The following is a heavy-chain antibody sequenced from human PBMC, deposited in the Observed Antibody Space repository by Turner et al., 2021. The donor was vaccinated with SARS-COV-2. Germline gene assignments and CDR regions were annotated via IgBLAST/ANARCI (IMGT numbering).Heavy chain of an antibody. Sequence: QVQLVESGGGVVQPGRSLRLSCAASGFTFSSYAMHWVRQAPGKGLEWVAIISYDGNNKYYADSVKGRFTISRDNSKNTLYLQMNSLRAEDTAVYYCARGLRGGYYYGMDVWGQGTKVTVSS. D-gene: IGHD3-16*01. CDR1: GFTFSSYA. J-gene: IGHJ6*02. CDR2: ISYDGNNK. CDR3: ARGLRGGYYYGMDV. V-gene: IGHV3-30*04.